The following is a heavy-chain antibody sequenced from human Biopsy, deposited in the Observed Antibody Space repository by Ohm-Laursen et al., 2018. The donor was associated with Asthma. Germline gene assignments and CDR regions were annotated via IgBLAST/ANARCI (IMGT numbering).Heavy chain of an antibody. Sequence: SLRLSCAASGFTFDDFAMHWVRQAPGKGLEWVASVSWNSRDIAYADSVRGRFAISRDNAKNSLYLQMNSLRVEDTAFYHCTKDTGELGMSAFDVWGQRTMVAVSS. CDR1: GFTFDDFA. CDR2: VSWNSRDI. D-gene: IGHD7-27*01. V-gene: IGHV3-9*01. CDR3: TKDTGELGMSAFDV. J-gene: IGHJ3*01.